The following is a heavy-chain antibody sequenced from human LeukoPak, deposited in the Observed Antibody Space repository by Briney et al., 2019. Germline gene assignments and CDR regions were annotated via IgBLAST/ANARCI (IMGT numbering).Heavy chain of an antibody. J-gene: IGHJ4*02. CDR3: ARHDYVWGSYRQ. CDR1: GGSISSSSYY. V-gene: IGHV4-39*01. CDR2: IYYSGST. D-gene: IGHD3-16*02. Sequence: PSETLSLTCTVSGGSISSSSYYWGWIRQPPGKGLEWIGSIYYSGSTYYNPSLKSRVTISVDTSKNQFSLKLSSVTAADTAVYYCARHDYVWGSYRQWGQGTLVTVSS.